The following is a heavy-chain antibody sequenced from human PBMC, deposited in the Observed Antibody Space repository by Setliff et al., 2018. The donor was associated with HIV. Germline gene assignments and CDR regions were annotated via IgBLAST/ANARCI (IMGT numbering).Heavy chain of an antibody. CDR3: ERASPHRSGYQNFDY. J-gene: IGHJ4*02. D-gene: IGHD3-22*01. CDR1: GGTFSSYA. V-gene: IGHV1-69*05. Sequence: SVKVSCKASGGTFSSYAISWVRQAPGQGLEWMGGIIPIFGTANYAQKFQGRVTITTDESTSPAYMELSSLRSEDTAVYYCERASPHRSGYQNFDYWGQGTLVTVSS. CDR2: IIPIFGTA.